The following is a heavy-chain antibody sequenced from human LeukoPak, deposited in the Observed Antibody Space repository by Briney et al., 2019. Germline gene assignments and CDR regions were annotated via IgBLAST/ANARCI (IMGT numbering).Heavy chain of an antibody. Sequence: SGSLSLTCAVYGGSFSGYYWNWIRQPPGKGLEWIGEINHSGRTNYNPSLKSRVTISVDTSKNQFSLKLSSVTAADTAVYYCAREGGFYRPLDYSGQGTLVTVS. V-gene: IGHV4-34*01. CDR1: GGSFSGYY. CDR3: AREGGFYRPLDY. CDR2: INHSGRT. J-gene: IGHJ4*02. D-gene: IGHD3-3*01.